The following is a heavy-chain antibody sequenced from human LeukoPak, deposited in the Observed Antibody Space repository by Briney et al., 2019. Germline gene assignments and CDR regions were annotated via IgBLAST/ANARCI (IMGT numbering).Heavy chain of an antibody. CDR2: IYPYNGDT. D-gene: IGHD5-18*01. CDR1: GYTFTAYY. V-gene: IGHV1-2*02. CDR3: ARDGDAVMVDFDY. Sequence: HGASVKVSCKASGYTFTAYYMYWVRQAPGQGLEWMGWIYPYNGDTKFAQKFQGRVTMTRDTSISTAYMELSRLTSDDTAVYYCARDGDAVMVDFDYWGQGTLVTVSS. J-gene: IGHJ4*02.